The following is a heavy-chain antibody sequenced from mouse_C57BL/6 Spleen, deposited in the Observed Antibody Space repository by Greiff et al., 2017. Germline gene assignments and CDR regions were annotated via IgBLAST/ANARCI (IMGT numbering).Heavy chain of an antibody. CDR3: ARKYDGYGYFDV. CDR1: GYTFTSYW. Sequence: QVQLQQSGAELVKPGASVKMSCKASGYTFTSYWITWVKQRPGQGLEWIGDIYPGSGSTNYNEKFKSKATLTVDTSSSTAYMPLSSLTSEDSAVYYCARKYDGYGYFDVWGTGTTVTVSS. V-gene: IGHV1-55*01. CDR2: IYPGSGST. J-gene: IGHJ1*03. D-gene: IGHD2-3*01.